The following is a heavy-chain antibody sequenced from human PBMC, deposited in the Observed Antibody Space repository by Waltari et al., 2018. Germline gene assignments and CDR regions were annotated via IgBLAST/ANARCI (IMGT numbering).Heavy chain of an antibody. D-gene: IGHD4-17*01. CDR1: GYTFTYRY. V-gene: IGHV1-45*02. CDR3: ATTDYGDYLDAFDI. Sequence: QMQLVQSGAEVKKTGSSVKVSCKASGYTFTYRYLHWVRQATGQALEWMGWITPFNGNTNYAQKFQDRVTITRDRSMSTAYMELSSLRSEDTAMYYCATTDYGDYLDAFDIWGQGTMVTVSS. CDR2: ITPFNGNT. J-gene: IGHJ3*02.